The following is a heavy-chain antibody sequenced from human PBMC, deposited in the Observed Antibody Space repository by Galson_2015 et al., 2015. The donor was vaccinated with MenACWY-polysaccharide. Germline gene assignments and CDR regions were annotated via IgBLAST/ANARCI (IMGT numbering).Heavy chain of an antibody. CDR1: GFTFSDHS. V-gene: IGHV3-72*01. CDR3: VWGVVGAGNS. J-gene: IGHJ4*02. Sequence: SLRLSCAAFGFTFSDHSMDWVRQAPGKGLEWVGRSKDKAYSYTTEYAASVKGRFTISRDHSKNSLDLQMSSLKSDDTAVCHCVWGVVGAGNSWGQGTLVTVSS. D-gene: IGHD1-26*01. CDR2: SKDKAYSYTT.